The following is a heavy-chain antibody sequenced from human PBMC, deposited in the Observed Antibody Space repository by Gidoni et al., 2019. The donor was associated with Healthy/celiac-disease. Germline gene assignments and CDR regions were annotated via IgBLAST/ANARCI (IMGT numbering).Heavy chain of an antibody. D-gene: IGHD3-22*01. CDR3: NTYYYDSSGYYPFDY. J-gene: IGHJ4*02. CDR1: GFTFGDYA. CDR2: IRSKAYGGTT. V-gene: IGHV3-49*04. Sequence: VQPGRSLRLSCTASGFTFGDYAMSWVRQAPGKGLEWVGFIRSKAYGGTTEYAASVKGRFTISRDDSKSIAYLQMNSLKTEDTAVYYCNTYYYDSSGYYPFDYWGQGTLVTVSS.